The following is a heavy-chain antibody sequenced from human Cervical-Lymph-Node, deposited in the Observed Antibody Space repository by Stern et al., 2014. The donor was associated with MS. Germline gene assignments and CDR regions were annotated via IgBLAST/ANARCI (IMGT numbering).Heavy chain of an antibody. CDR2: IFTSGST. D-gene: IGHD3-22*01. Sequence: QLQLQESGPGLVKPSQTLSLTCTVSGGSIASSSYYWSWIRQPAGKGLEWIGRIFTSGSTNYNPSLQSRITLSVDTSKTQFSLRLSSVTAADTAVYYCAREDYDGSGHPYYYGLDVWGQGTTVTVSS. CDR1: GGSIASSSYY. CDR3: AREDYDGSGHPYYYGLDV. V-gene: IGHV4-61*02. J-gene: IGHJ6*02.